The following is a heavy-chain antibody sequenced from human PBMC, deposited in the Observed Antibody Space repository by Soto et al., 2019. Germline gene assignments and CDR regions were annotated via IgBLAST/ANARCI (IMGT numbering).Heavy chain of an antibody. V-gene: IGHV3-30*18. CDR3: AKDRKSFYGDALVY. J-gene: IGHJ4*02. CDR2: ISYDGSNK. CDR1: GFTFSSYG. D-gene: IGHD4-17*01. Sequence: QVQLVESGGGVVQPGRSLRLSCAASGFTFSSYGMHWVRQAPGKGLEWVAVISYDGSNKYYADSVKGRFTISRDNSKNTLYLQMNSLRAEDTAVYYCAKDRKSFYGDALVYWGQGTLVTVSS.